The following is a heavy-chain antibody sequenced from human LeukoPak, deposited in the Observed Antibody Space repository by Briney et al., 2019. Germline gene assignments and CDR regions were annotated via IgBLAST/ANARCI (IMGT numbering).Heavy chain of an antibody. D-gene: IGHD1-14*01. V-gene: IGHV3-9*01. CDR3: TRDRSRAEDD. J-gene: IGHJ4*02. CDR2: INWNGLTI. CDR1: GFTFDDSA. Sequence: PGGSLRLSCAASGFTFDDSAMHWVRQTPGKGLEWVSSINWNGLTIAYADSVKGRVTISRDNARNSLYLQMNSLRGEDTAVYYCTRDRSRAEDDWGQGTLVTVSS.